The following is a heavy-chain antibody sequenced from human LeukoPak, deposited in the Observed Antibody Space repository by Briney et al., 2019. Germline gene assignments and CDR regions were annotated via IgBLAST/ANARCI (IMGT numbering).Heavy chain of an antibody. V-gene: IGHV3-48*03. CDR3: ARAQGGCLPLDY. CDR1: GFTFCSYE. D-gene: IGHD6-19*01. J-gene: IGHJ4*02. CDR2: IRTSGSTI. Sequence: GGSLRLSCAASGFTFCSYEMNWVRQAPGKGLDWVSYIRTSGSTIYYADSVKGRFTISRDNAKNSLYLQMNSLRAEDTAVYYCARAQGGCLPLDYWGQGTLVTVSS.